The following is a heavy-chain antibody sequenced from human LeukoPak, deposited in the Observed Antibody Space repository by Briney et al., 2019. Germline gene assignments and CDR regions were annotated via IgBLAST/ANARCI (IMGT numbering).Heavy chain of an antibody. Sequence: AGGSLRLSCAASGFTFSSYSMNWVRQAPGKGLEWVSYISSSSSTIYYADSVKGRFTISRDNAKNSLYLQMNSLRAEDTAVYYCARKAGYYYGSGDYWGQGTLVTVSS. V-gene: IGHV3-48*01. J-gene: IGHJ4*02. CDR1: GFTFSSYS. CDR2: ISSSSSTI. D-gene: IGHD3-10*01. CDR3: ARKAGYYYGSGDY.